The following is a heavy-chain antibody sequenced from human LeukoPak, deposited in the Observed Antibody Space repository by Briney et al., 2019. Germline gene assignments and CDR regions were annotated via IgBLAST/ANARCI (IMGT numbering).Heavy chain of an antibody. Sequence: PGGSLRLSCVGSGFTFRNYAMNWVRQAPGKGLEWVSGFSAAGTYYADSVKGRFTTSRDDSKNTIYLQMNSLTAEDTGVYYCEKDRVRDNGWDIDYWGQGTLVTVSS. J-gene: IGHJ4*02. CDR3: EKDRVRDNGWDIDY. V-gene: IGHV3-23*01. CDR1: GFTFRNYA. D-gene: IGHD6-19*01. CDR2: FSAAGT.